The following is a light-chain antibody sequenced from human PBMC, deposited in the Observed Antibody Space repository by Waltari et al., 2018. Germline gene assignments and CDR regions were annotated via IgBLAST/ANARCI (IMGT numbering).Light chain of an antibody. V-gene: IGKV1-39*01. Sequence: DIQMTQSPSSLSASVGDRVTITCRAGRFINNFLNWYQQKPGKAPKLLIYAASTLHRGVPSSFSGSGSGTDFTLPVSSLQAEDFATYYCRQTLSTPLTFGGGTIVDI. J-gene: IGKJ4*01. CDR2: AAS. CDR1: RFINNF. CDR3: RQTLSTPLT.